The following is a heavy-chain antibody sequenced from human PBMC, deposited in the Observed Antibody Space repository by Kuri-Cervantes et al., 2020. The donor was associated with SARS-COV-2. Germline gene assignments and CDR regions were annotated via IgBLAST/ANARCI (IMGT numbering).Heavy chain of an antibody. Sequence: GSLRLSCTVSGGSISRSSYYWGWIRQPPGKGLEWIGSIYYSGSTYYNPSLKSRVTISVDTSKNQFSLKLSSVTAADTAVYYWARQMMSSITIFGVVITKNWFDPWGQGTRVTVAS. D-gene: IGHD3-3*01. J-gene: IGHJ5*02. CDR1: GGSISRSSYY. V-gene: IGHV4-39*01. CDR3: ARQMMSSITIFGVVITKNWFDP. CDR2: IYYSGST.